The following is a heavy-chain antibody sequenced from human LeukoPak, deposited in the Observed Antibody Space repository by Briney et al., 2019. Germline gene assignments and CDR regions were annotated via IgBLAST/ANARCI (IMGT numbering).Heavy chain of an antibody. CDR2: ISSDGSDK. CDR3: AKGVRGVIAYYLDY. CDR1: GFSFSSYV. Sequence: GGTLRLSCAASGFSFSSYVMHWVRQAPGKGLEWVAVISSDGSDKYYADSGKGRFTISRDNSKNQLYLQMNSLRPEDTAVYYCAKGVRGVIAYYLDYWGQGTLVTVSS. J-gene: IGHJ4*02. D-gene: IGHD3-10*01. V-gene: IGHV3-30*18.